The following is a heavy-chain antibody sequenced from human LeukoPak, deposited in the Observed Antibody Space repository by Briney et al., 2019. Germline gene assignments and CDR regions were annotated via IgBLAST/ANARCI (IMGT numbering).Heavy chain of an antibody. Sequence: SQTLSLTCTVSGGSISSGGYYWSWIRQHPGKGLEWIGYTYYSGSTYYNPSLKSRVTISVDASKNQFSLKLSSVTAADTAVYYCARFNYYDSTGYIDYWGQGTLVTVSS. V-gene: IGHV4-31*03. CDR2: TYYSGST. CDR3: ARFNYYDSTGYIDY. CDR1: GGSISSGGYY. J-gene: IGHJ4*02. D-gene: IGHD3-22*01.